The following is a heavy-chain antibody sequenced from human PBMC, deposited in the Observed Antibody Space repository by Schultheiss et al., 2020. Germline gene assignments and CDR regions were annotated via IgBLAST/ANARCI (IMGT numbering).Heavy chain of an antibody. CDR1: GFTFSSYG. V-gene: IGHV3-33*01. D-gene: IGHD3-3*01. CDR3: ARDGAYDFWSGYSPEYYFDY. Sequence: GGSLRLSCAASGFTFSSYGMHWVRQAPGKGLEWVAVIWYDGSNKYYADSVKGRFTISRDNSKNTLYLQMNSLRAEDTAVYYCARDGAYDFWSGYSPEYYFDYWGQGTLVTVSS. CDR2: IWYDGSNK. J-gene: IGHJ4*02.